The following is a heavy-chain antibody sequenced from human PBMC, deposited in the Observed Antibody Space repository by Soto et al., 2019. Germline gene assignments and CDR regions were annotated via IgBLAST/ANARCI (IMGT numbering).Heavy chain of an antibody. CDR1: GGSISSGDYS. Sequence: SETLSLTCTVSGGSISSGDYSWSWVRQSPGKGLEWIGHIYNSGITYYNPSLKSRVVISIDTSRNQFSLRLNSLTAADRAVYFCARGVTVFRLVSRFWFDPWGQGTVVNVSS. J-gene: IGHJ5*02. V-gene: IGHV4-30-4*01. D-gene: IGHD3-3*01. CDR3: ARGVTVFRLVSRFWFDP. CDR2: IYNSGIT.